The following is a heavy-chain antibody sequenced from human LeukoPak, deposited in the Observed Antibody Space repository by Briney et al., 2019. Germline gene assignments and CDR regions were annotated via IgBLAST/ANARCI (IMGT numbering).Heavy chain of an antibody. J-gene: IGHJ4*02. CDR2: IYYSGST. CDR3: ARDYGSGSQPFDY. CDR1: GGSISSYY. Sequence: SETLSLTCTVSGGSISSYYWSWIRQPPGKGLEWIVYIYYSGSTNYNPSLKSRVTISVDTSKNQFSLKLSSVTAADTAVYYCARDYGSGSQPFDYWGQGTLVTVSS. D-gene: IGHD3-10*01. V-gene: IGHV4-59*01.